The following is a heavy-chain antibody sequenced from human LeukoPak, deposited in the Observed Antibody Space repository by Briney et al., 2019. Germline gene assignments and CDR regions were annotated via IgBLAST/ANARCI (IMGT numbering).Heavy chain of an antibody. CDR2: ISSSSSTI. Sequence: GGSLRLSCAASGFTFSSYSMNWVRQAPGKGLEWVSYISSSSSTIYYADSVKGRFTISRDNAKNSLYLQMNSLRAEDTAVYYCARQYYDILTDPNYFDSWGQGTLVTVSS. J-gene: IGHJ4*02. D-gene: IGHD3-9*01. V-gene: IGHV3-48*01. CDR3: ARQYYDILTDPNYFDS. CDR1: GFTFSSYS.